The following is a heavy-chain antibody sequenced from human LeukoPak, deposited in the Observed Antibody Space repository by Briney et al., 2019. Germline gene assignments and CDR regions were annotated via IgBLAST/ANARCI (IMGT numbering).Heavy chain of an antibody. CDR1: GFTFSSYA. CDR3: AYLDSGWYQGDS. V-gene: IGHV3-23*01. CDR2: ISGSGDST. D-gene: IGHD6-19*01. J-gene: IGHJ5*01. Sequence: GGSLRLSCAASGFTFSSYAMSWVRQAPGKGLEWVSGISGSGDSTYYADSVKGRFTISRGNSKNTLYLHMNSLRAEDTAVYYCAYLDSGWYQGDSWGQGTLVTVSS.